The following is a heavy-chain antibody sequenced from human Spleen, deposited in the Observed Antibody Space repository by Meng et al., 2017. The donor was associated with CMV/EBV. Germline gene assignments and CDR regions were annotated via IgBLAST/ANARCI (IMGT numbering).Heavy chain of an antibody. CDR1: GFTFGSYA. CDR2: IASSGGTI. Sequence: GESLKISCAASGFTFGSYAMNWVRQAPGEGLEWVAYIASSGGTIFYADSVKGRFTISRDNAKNSLYLQMNSLRAEDTAVYYCARGGLLYSDYWGQGTLVTVSS. CDR3: ARGGLLYSDY. V-gene: IGHV3-48*03. J-gene: IGHJ4*02. D-gene: IGHD1-26*01.